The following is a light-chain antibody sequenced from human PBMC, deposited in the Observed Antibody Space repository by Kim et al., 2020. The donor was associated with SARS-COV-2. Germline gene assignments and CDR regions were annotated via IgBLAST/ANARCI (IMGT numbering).Light chain of an antibody. CDR2: KVS. CDR3: MQGTHWLYT. CDR1: QSLVHSDGNTY. J-gene: IGKJ2*01. Sequence: DVVMTQSPLSLPVTLGQPASISCRSSQSLVHSDGNTYLNWFQQRPGQSPRRLIYKVSNRDSGVPDRFSGSGSGPDFTLKISSVETEELGIYCCMQGTHWLYTFGQGTKLAI. V-gene: IGKV2-30*02.